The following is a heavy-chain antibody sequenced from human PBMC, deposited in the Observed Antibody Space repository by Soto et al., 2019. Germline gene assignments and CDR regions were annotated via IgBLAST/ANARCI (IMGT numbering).Heavy chain of an antibody. CDR3: ARDLPGIVGATLDY. Sequence: VASVKVSCKTSGYTFADFYIHWVRQAPGQGLEWMGWISAYSGNTNYAQKLQGRVTMTTDTSTSTAYMELRSLRSDDTAVYYCARDLPGIVGATLDYWGQGTLVTVSS. CDR2: ISAYSGNT. CDR1: GYTFADFY. V-gene: IGHV1-18*01. J-gene: IGHJ4*02. D-gene: IGHD1-26*01.